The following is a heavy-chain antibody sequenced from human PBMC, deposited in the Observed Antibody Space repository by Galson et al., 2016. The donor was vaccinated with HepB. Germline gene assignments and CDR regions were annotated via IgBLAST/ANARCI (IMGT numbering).Heavy chain of an antibody. Sequence: SLRLSCAASGFTFSNYAMSWVRQAPGKGLEWVSGISESGGTTSDADSLKGRFTISRDNSRNMLFLQMTSMRAEDTAVYYCAKDRYDSSGAGYDYWGQGTLVTVSS. CDR1: GFTFSNYA. J-gene: IGHJ4*02. D-gene: IGHD3-22*01. V-gene: IGHV3-23*01. CDR3: AKDRYDSSGAGYDY. CDR2: ISESGGTT.